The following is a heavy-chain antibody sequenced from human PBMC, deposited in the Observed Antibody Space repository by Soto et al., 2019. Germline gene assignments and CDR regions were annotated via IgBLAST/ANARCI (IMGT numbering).Heavy chain of an antibody. CDR3: ARHPKYYTGYRYFDY. J-gene: IGHJ4*02. Sequence: GESLKISCKGSGYSVTRYWMGWVRQMPGKGLEWMGIIFPDDSDTRYSPSLQGQVTISADKSISTAYLQWNSLKASDTAMYYCARHPKYYTGYRYFDYWGQGTRVTVSS. D-gene: IGHD3-10*01. CDR2: IFPDDSDT. V-gene: IGHV5-51*01. CDR1: GYSVTRYW.